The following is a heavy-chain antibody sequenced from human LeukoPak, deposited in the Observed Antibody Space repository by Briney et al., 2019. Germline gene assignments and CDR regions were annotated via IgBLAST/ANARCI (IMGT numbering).Heavy chain of an antibody. D-gene: IGHD3-22*01. CDR3: ARDRSTMIVVPYGMDV. CDR2: INHSGST. CDR1: GGSFSGYY. Sequence: SETLSLTCAVYGGSFSGYYWSWIRQPPGKGLEWIGEINHSGSTNYNPSLKSRVTISVDTSKNQFSLKLSSVTAADTAVYYCARDRSTMIVVPYGMDVWGQGTTVTVSS. V-gene: IGHV4-34*01. J-gene: IGHJ6*02.